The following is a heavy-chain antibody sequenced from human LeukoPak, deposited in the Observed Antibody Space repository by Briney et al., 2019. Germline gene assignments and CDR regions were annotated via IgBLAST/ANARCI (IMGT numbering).Heavy chain of an antibody. CDR2: IIPIFGTA. J-gene: IGHJ3*02. CDR3: ARGIWNYEYAFDI. Sequence: ASVKVSCKASGGTFSSYAISWVRQAPGQGLEWMGGIIPIFGTANYAQKFQGRVTITTDESTSTAYMELSSLRSEDTAVYYCARGIWNYEYAFDIWGQGTMVTVSS. D-gene: IGHD1-7*01. V-gene: IGHV1-69*05. CDR1: GGTFSSYA.